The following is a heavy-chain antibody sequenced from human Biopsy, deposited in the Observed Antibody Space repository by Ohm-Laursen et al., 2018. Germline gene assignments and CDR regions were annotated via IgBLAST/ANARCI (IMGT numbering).Heavy chain of an antibody. J-gene: IGHJ6*02. CDR2: IYYSGST. V-gene: IGHV4-59*01. D-gene: IGHD2/OR15-2a*01. Sequence: GTLSLTCTVSGGSISSDYWIWIRQTPGKGLEWIGYIYYSGSTNYNPSLKSRVTISVDTYKNQFSLRLNSVTAADTAVYYCARATNSTGWPYYYFYGMDVWGQGTTVTVSS. CDR3: ARATNSTGWPYYYFYGMDV. CDR1: GGSISSDY.